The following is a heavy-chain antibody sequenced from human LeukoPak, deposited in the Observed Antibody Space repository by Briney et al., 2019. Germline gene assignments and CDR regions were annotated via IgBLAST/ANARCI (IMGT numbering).Heavy chain of an antibody. V-gene: IGHV1-46*01. J-gene: IGHJ4*02. D-gene: IGHD6-13*01. CDR1: GYTFTSFY. Sequence: ASVKVSCKASGYTFTSFYMHWVRQAPGQGLEWMGIINPRGGSTTSAQKFQGRVTITADESTSTAYMELSSLRSEDTAVYYCARESEAGVFDYWGQGTLVTVSS. CDR2: INPRGGST. CDR3: ARESEAGVFDY.